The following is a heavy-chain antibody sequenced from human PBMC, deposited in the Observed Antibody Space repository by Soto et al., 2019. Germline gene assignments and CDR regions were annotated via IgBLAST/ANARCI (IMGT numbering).Heavy chain of an antibody. Sequence: ASVKVSCKASGGTFSSYAISWVRQAPGQGLEWMGWIIPNNGNTNYAQKLQGRVTMTTDTSTSTAYMELRSLRSDDTAVYYCARRSGSGWYFSWGQGTLVTVSS. D-gene: IGHD6-19*01. CDR1: GGTFSSYA. CDR3: ARRSGSGWYFS. CDR2: IIPNNGNT. V-gene: IGHV1-18*01. J-gene: IGHJ5*02.